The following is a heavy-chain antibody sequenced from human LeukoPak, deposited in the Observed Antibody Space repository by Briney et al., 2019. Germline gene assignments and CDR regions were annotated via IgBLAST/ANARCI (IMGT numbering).Heavy chain of an antibody. D-gene: IGHD5-18*01. CDR2: ISYDGSNK. CDR1: GFTFSSYA. J-gene: IGHJ3*02. V-gene: IGHV3-30*04. Sequence: GGSLRLSCAASGFTFSSYAMHWVRQAPGKGLEWVAVISYDGSNKYYADSVKGRFTISRDSSKNTLYLQMNSLRAEDTAVYYCARDQADTAMATGAFDIWGQGTMVTVSS. CDR3: ARDQADTAMATGAFDI.